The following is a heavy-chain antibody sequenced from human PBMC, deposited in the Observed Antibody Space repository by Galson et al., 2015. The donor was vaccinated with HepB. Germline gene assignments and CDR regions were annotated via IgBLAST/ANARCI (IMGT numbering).Heavy chain of an antibody. V-gene: IGHV3-33*01. CDR3: ARDRRRQPIAADWYFDL. D-gene: IGHD6-13*01. CDR1: GFTFNSSG. J-gene: IGHJ2*01. CDR2: IWYDGSNE. Sequence: SLRLSCAASGFTFNSSGMHWVRQTPGKGLEWVAVIWYDGSNENYADSVKGRFSISRDNSKNTLNLQMNSLRAEDTAVYYCARDRRRQPIAADWYFDLWGRGTLVTVSS.